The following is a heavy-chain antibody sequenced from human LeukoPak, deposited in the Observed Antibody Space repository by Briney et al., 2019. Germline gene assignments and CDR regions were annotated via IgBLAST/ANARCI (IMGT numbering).Heavy chain of an antibody. V-gene: IGHV1-2*02. D-gene: IGHD3-3*01. J-gene: IGHJ5*02. CDR1: GYTFTGYY. CDR3: ARDYYDFWSGYYSGWFDP. Sequence: ASVKVSCKASGYTFTGYYMHWVRQAPGQGLEWMGWMNPNSGGTNYAQKFQGRVIMTRETSISTAYMELSRLRSDDTAVYYCARDYYDFWSGYYSGWFDPWGQGTLVTVSS. CDR2: MNPNSGGT.